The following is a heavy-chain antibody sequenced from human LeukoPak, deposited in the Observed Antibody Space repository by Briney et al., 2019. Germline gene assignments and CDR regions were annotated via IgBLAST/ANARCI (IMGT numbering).Heavy chain of an antibody. CDR3: STGSGHAFDI. D-gene: IGHD3-10*01. CDR1: GFTFSSYW. J-gene: IGHJ3*02. CDR2: INSDGSST. Sequence: GGSLRLSCAASGFTFSSYWMHWVREVPGKGLVWVSRINSDGSSTSYADSVKGRFTISRDNAKNTLYVQMNSLRAEDTAVYYCSTGSGHAFDIWGRGTMVAVSS. V-gene: IGHV3-74*01.